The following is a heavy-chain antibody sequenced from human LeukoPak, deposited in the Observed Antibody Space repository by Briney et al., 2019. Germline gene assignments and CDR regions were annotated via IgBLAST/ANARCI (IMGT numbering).Heavy chain of an antibody. J-gene: IGHJ4*02. CDR3: AKDSLVGATWGYYFDY. D-gene: IGHD1-26*01. CDR1: GFTFSSYA. CDR2: ISWNSGSM. Sequence: GGSLRLSCAASGFTFSSYAMSWVRQAPGKGLEWVSGISWNSGSMGYADSVKGRFTISRDNAKNSLYLQMNSLRAEDTALYYCAKDSLVGATWGYYFDYWGQGTLVTVSS. V-gene: IGHV3-9*01.